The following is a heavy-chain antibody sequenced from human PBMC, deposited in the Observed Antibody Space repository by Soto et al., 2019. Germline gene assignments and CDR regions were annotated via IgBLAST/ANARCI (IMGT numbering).Heavy chain of an antibody. V-gene: IGHV3-48*03. CDR2: ISRSVSTI. Sequence: GGSLRLSCAASGFTFSSYDMNWVRQAPGKGLEWVSYISRSVSTIYYADSVKGRFTISRDNAKNSLYLQMNGLRAEDTAVYYCARGSQKGYYYGMDVWGQGTTVTVSS. D-gene: IGHD2-15*01. CDR1: GFTFSSYD. J-gene: IGHJ6*02. CDR3: ARGSQKGYYYGMDV.